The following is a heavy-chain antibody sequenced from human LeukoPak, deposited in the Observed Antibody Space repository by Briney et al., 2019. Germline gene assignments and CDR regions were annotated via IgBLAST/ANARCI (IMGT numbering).Heavy chain of an antibody. V-gene: IGHV3-30*18. D-gene: IGHD5-12*01. CDR1: GFTFSSYG. J-gene: IGHJ4*02. CDR2: ISYDGSNK. Sequence: PGGSLRLSCAASGFTFSSYGMHWVRQAPGKGLEWVAVISYDGSNKYYADSVKGRFTISRDNSKNTLYLQMNSLRAEDTAVYYCAKGGRYSGSLDYWGQGTLVTVYS. CDR3: AKGGRYSGSLDY.